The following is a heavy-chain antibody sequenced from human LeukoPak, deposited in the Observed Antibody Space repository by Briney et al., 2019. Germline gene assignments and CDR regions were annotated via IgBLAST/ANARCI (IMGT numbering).Heavy chain of an antibody. Sequence: GESLKISCKGSGYSFRSYWLGWVRQMPGKGLEWMGIIYPGDSDTRYSPSFQGQVTISADKSVSTAYLQWSSLKASDTAMYYCARWRYGWRLYYFDYWGQGTLVTVSS. D-gene: IGHD3-10*01. V-gene: IGHV5-51*01. J-gene: IGHJ4*02. CDR2: IYPGDSDT. CDR3: ARWRYGWRLYYFDY. CDR1: GYSFRSYW.